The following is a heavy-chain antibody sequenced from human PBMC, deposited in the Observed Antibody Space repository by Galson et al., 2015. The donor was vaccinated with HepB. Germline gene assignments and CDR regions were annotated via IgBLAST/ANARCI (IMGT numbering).Heavy chain of an antibody. Sequence: SLRLSCAASGFTFSGSAMHWVRQASGKGLEWVGRIRVKTDYYATSYAASVKGRFTISRDDSKSTAYLQMNSLRTEDTAVYYCTRAGFGDFWSGDYRSAAWGQGTLVTVSS. CDR3: TRAGFGDFWSGDYRSAA. J-gene: IGHJ5*02. V-gene: IGHV3-73*01. CDR2: IRVKTDYYAT. CDR1: GFTFSGSA. D-gene: IGHD3-3*01.